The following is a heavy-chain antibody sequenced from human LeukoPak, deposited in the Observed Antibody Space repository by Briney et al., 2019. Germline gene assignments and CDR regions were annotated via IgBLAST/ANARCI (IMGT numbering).Heavy chain of an antibody. CDR1: GFTFSSYD. CDR2: IGTAGDT. Sequence: PGGSLRLSCAASGFTFSSYDMHWVRQATGKGLEWVSAIGTAGDTYYPGSVKGRFTISRGNAKNSLYLQMNSLRAGDTAVYYCARGFSSSWYGRIRYYFDYWGQGTLVTVSS. V-gene: IGHV3-13*01. J-gene: IGHJ4*02. D-gene: IGHD6-13*01. CDR3: ARGFSSSWYGRIRYYFDY.